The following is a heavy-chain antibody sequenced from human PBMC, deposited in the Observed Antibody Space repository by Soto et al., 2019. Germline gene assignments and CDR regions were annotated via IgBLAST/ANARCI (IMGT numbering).Heavy chain of an antibody. CDR3: ARGRYCLTGRCFPNWFDS. Sequence: PSETLSLTRSVSGDSISTVDYFWAWIRQPPGQALEYIGYIYKSTTTYYNPSFEGRVAISLDTSKSQFSLTVTSVTAADTAVYFCARGRYCLTGRCFPNWFDSWGQGTLVTVPQ. CDR2: IYKSTTT. CDR1: GDSISTVDYF. V-gene: IGHV4-30-4*01. D-gene: IGHD2-15*01. J-gene: IGHJ5*01.